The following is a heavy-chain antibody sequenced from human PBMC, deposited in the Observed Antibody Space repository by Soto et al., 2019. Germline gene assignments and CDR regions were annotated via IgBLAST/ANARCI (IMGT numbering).Heavy chain of an antibody. CDR3: ARARSIIAAAGTDWFDP. V-gene: IGHV4-59*01. D-gene: IGHD6-13*01. CDR1: GGSISSYY. J-gene: IGHJ5*02. CDR2: IYYSGST. Sequence: SETLSLTCTVSGGSISSYYWSWIRQPPGKGLEWIGYIYYSGSTNYNPSLKSRVTISVDTSKNQFSLKLSSVTAADTAVYYCARARSIIAAAGTDWFDPWGQGTLVTVSS.